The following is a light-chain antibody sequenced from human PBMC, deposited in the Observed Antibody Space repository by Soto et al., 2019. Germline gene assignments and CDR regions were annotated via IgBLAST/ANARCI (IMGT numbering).Light chain of an antibody. Sequence: EIVMTQSPATLSVCPRVRATLSSRASESVSSKLVWYQKKPGQAPRLLIHDASTRATGIPARFSGSGSGTDFTLTISRLEPEDFAVYYCQQYGSSLITFGQGTRLEIK. J-gene: IGKJ5*01. V-gene: IGKV3-15*01. CDR3: QQYGSSLIT. CDR2: DAS. CDR1: ESVSSK.